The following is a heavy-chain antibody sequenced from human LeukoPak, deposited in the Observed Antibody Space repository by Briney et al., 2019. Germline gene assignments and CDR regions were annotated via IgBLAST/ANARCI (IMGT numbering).Heavy chain of an antibody. V-gene: IGHV3-69-1*01. CDR3: ATYSGTYRDH. CDR1: GDSIGSSPYF. D-gene: IGHD1-26*01. Sequence: ETLSLTCTVSGDSIGSSPYFWGWIRQPPGKGLEWVSSISSGGYIFYADSVKGRFTISRDTTKNSLYLQMNSLRPEDTAIYYCATYSGTYRDHWGQGTLVTVSS. J-gene: IGHJ4*02. CDR2: ISSGGYI.